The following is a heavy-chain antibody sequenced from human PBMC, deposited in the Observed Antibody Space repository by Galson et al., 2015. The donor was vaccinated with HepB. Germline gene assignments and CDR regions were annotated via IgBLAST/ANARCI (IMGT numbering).Heavy chain of an antibody. J-gene: IGHJ4*02. V-gene: IGHV3-74*01. D-gene: IGHD3-10*01. CDR2: INSDGSST. CDR3: ARDRRNDMVRGNLFIDY. CDR1: GFTFSSYW. Sequence: SLRLSCAASGFTFSSYWMHWVRQAPGKGLVWVSRINSDGSSTSYADSVKGRFTISRDNAKNTLYLQMNSLRAEDTAVYYCARDRRNDMVRGNLFIDYWGQGTLVTVSS.